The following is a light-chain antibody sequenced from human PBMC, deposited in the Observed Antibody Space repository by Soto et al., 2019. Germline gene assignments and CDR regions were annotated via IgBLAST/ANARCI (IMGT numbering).Light chain of an antibody. CDR3: QTWVTGIHI. J-gene: IGLJ2*01. CDR2: LNSDGSH. V-gene: IGLV4-69*01. Sequence: QSVLTQSPSASASLGASVKLTCTLSSGHSNYAIAWHQQQPEKGPRFLMKLNSDGSHSKGDGIPDRFSGSSSGAERYLTISTLQSEDEADYYCQTWVTGIHIFGGETKVTVL. CDR1: SGHSNYA.